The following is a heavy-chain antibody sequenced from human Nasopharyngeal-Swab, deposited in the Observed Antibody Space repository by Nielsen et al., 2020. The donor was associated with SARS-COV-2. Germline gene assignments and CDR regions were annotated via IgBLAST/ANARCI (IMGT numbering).Heavy chain of an antibody. J-gene: IGHJ5*01. CDR3: VRGSYGHYDS. CDR1: GFTFSRYD. V-gene: IGHV3-21*06. CDR2: ISPTSDYI. D-gene: IGHD4-17*01. Sequence: GGSLRLSCAASGFTFSRYDMNWVRQAPGKGLEWVSSISPTSDYIYYAESVKGRFTISRANAKNSLFLQMNSLRAEETAIYYCVRGSYGHYDSWGQGALITVSS.